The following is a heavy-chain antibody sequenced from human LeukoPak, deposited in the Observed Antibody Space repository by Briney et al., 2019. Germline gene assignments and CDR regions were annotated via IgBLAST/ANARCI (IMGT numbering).Heavy chain of an antibody. Sequence: SETLSLTCTVSGGSISSYYWSWIRQPAGKGLELIGRIYIRGSTNYNPSLKSRVTMSLDTSKNQFSLKLRSVTAADTAVYYCARDERTMGVVDYWGQGILVTVSS. CDR2: IYIRGST. D-gene: IGHD3-10*01. CDR3: ARDERTMGVVDY. CDR1: GGSISSYY. J-gene: IGHJ4*02. V-gene: IGHV4-4*07.